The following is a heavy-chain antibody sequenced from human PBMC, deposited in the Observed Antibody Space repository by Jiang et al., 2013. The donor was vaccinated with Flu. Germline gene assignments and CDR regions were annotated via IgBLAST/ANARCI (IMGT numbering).Heavy chain of an antibody. CDR2: IYPGDSDT. D-gene: IGHD6-19*01. CDR3: ARPVAVAAAFWYFDL. V-gene: IGHV5-51*01. CDR1: GYTITSYW. J-gene: IGHJ2*01. Sequence: KKPGESLKISCKGSGYTITSYWIAWVRQMPGKGLEWMGIIYPGDSDTRYNPSFQGQVTISADKSIDTAYLHWNSLKTSDTGIYYCARPVAVAAAFWYFDLWGRGTLVTVSS.